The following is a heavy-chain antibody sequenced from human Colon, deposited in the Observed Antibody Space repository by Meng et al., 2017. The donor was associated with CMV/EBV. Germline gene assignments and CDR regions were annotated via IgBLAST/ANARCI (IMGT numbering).Heavy chain of an antibody. D-gene: IGHD3-10*02. CDR1: GFTFNKYD. Sequence: GESLKISCVASGFTFNKYDMNLVRQAPGKGLEWVSTITGASTNTNYAESVKGRFTVSRDNSKDTLFLQMDSLRAEDAAIYYCAKSHQPYVEAFDVWGQGTVVTVSS. V-gene: IGHV3-23*01. CDR3: AKSHQPYVEAFDV. J-gene: IGHJ3*01. CDR2: ITGASTNT.